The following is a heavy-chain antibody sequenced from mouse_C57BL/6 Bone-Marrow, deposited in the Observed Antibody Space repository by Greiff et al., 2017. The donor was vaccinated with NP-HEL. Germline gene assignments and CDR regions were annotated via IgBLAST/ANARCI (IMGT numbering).Heavy chain of an antibody. CDR1: GFTFSDYG. J-gene: IGHJ4*01. Sequence: EVMLVESGGGLVKPGGSLKLSCAASGFTFSDYGMHWVRQAPEKGLEWVAYISSGSSTIYYADTVKGRFTISRDNAKNTLFLQMTSLRSEDTAMYYCASYDYGDYAMDYWGQGTSVTVSS. D-gene: IGHD2-4*01. CDR2: ISSGSSTI. CDR3: ASYDYGDYAMDY. V-gene: IGHV5-17*01.